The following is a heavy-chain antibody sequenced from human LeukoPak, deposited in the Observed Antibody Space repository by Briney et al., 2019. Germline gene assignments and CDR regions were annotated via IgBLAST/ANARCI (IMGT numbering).Heavy chain of an antibody. CDR1: GYTFTSYY. V-gene: IGHV1-46*01. CDR2: INPSGGST. D-gene: IGHD2-2*02. J-gene: IGHJ5*02. CDR3: AQSKREPAAIWGQFDP. Sequence: ASVKVSCKASGYTFTSYYMHWVRQAPGQGLEWMGIINPSGGSTSYAQKFQGRVTMTRDTSTSTVYMELSSLRSEDTAVYYCAQSKREPAAIWGQFDPWGQGTLVTVSS.